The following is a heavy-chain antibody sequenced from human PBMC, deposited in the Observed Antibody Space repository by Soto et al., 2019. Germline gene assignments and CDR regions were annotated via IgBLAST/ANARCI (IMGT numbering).Heavy chain of an antibody. CDR2: IIPIFGTA. V-gene: IGHV1-69*12. CDR1: GGTFSSYA. J-gene: IGHJ4*02. Sequence: QVQLVQSGAEVKKPGSSVKVSCKASGGTFSSYAISWVRQAPGQGLEWMGGIIPIFGTANYAQKFQGRVTITADESTSTAYMELSSLRSEETAVYSCARESRYCSGGSCYFLPGFDYWGLGTLVTVSS. CDR3: ARESRYCSGGSCYFLPGFDY. D-gene: IGHD2-15*01.